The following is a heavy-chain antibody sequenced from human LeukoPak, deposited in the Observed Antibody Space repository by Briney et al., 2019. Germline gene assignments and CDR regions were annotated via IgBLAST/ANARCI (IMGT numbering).Heavy chain of an antibody. D-gene: IGHD3-10*01. J-gene: IGHJ4*02. Sequence: SVKVSCKASGGTFSSYAISWVRQAPGQGLEWMGGIIPILGTANYAQKFQGRVTITTDESTSTAYMELSSLRSEDTAVYCCARAPMVRGVISYFDYWGQGTLVTVSS. CDR3: ARAPMVRGVISYFDY. CDR1: GGTFSSYA. V-gene: IGHV1-69*05. CDR2: IIPILGTA.